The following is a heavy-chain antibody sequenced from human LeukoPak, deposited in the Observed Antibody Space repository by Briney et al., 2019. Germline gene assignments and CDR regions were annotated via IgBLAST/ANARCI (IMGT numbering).Heavy chain of an antibody. CDR1: GGSISSYY. D-gene: IGHD3-3*01. Sequence: SETLSLTCTVSGGSISSYYWSWIRQPAGKGLEWIGRIYTSGSTNYNPSLKSRVTMSVHTSKNQFSLKLSSVTAADTAVYYCARDRRGRPYDFWSGYYTGIGWFDPWGQGTLVTVSS. CDR2: IYTSGST. V-gene: IGHV4-4*07. CDR3: ARDRRGRPYDFWSGYYTGIGWFDP. J-gene: IGHJ5*02.